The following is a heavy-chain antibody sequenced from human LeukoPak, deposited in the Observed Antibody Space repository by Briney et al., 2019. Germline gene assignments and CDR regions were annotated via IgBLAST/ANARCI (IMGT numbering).Heavy chain of an antibody. Sequence: PGGSLRLSCAASGFTSGIYAVSWVRQAPGKGLEWVSAFSGGGDSYYADSVKGRFTISRDNSKKILYLQMNSLRAEDTAVYYCGKEVERHFDLKYWGQGPLVTVSS. CDR1: GFTSGIYA. J-gene: IGHJ4*02. CDR2: FSGGGDS. CDR3: GKEVERHFDLKY. V-gene: IGHV3-23*01.